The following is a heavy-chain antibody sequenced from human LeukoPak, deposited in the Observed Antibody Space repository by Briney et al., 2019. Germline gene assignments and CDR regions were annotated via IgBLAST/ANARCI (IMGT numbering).Heavy chain of an antibody. CDR2: IKEDGSEK. CDR1: GFTLSSYW. Sequence: QPGGSLRLSCGASGFTLSSYWMTWVRRAPGKGLEWVANIKEDGSEKHFVDSVKGRFTISRDNAKNSLYLQMNSLRLEDTAVYYCVRGARSFDYWGQGTLVTVSS. V-gene: IGHV3-7*01. J-gene: IGHJ4*02. CDR3: VRGARSFDY.